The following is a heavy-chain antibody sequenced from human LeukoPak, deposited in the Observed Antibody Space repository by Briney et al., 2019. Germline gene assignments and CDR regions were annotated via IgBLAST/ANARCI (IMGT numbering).Heavy chain of an antibody. V-gene: IGHV3-23*01. D-gene: IGHD6-19*01. Sequence: GGSLRLFCAGSGFTFSSRGMSWVRQPPGKGLQWVSGISGSGAMTYYVDSVKGRFIISRDNSKNTVYLQMNSLTTEDTAVYYCVRDQQWLVPDYWGQGALVTVSS. CDR2: ISGSGAMT. J-gene: IGHJ4*02. CDR3: VRDQQWLVPDY. CDR1: GFTFSSRG.